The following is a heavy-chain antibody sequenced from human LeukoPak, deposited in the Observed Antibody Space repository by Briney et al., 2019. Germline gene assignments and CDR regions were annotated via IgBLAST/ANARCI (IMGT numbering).Heavy chain of an antibody. V-gene: IGHV3-43D*03. Sequence: GGSLRLSCAASGFTFDDYAMHWVRQAPGKGLEWVSLISWDGGSTYYADSVKGRFTISRDNSKNTLYLQMNSLRAEDTAVYYCASPRGVSNWFDPWGQGTLVTVSS. CDR1: GFTFDDYA. D-gene: IGHD3-10*01. CDR3: ASPRGVSNWFDP. CDR2: ISWDGGST. J-gene: IGHJ5*02.